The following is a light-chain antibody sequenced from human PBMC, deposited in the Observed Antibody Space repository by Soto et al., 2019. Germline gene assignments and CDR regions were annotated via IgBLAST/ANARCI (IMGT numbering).Light chain of an antibody. Sequence: QSVLTQPPAVSGAPGQRVSISCSGNTSNIGANFDVNWYQQFPGAAPKLLIQRNNQRPSGVPARFSGSKSGTSASLAISGLRSEDEADYYCGGWDDSLSGPVFGGGTKLTVL. CDR2: RNN. V-gene: IGLV1-47*01. J-gene: IGLJ2*01. CDR3: GGWDDSLSGPV. CDR1: TSNIGANFD.